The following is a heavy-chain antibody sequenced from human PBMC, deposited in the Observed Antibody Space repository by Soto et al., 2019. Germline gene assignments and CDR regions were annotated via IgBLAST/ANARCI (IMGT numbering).Heavy chain of an antibody. CDR2: IYYSGST. J-gene: IGHJ4*02. CDR1: GGSISSSSYY. Sequence: SETLSLTCTVSGGSISSSSYYWGWIRQPPGKGLEWIGSIYYSGSTYYNPSLKSRVTISVDTSKNQFSLKLSSVTAADTAVYYCARPLMSYSSGSALRSWYFDYWGQGTLVTVSS. CDR3: ARPLMSYSSGSALRSWYFDY. D-gene: IGHD6-19*01. V-gene: IGHV4-39*01.